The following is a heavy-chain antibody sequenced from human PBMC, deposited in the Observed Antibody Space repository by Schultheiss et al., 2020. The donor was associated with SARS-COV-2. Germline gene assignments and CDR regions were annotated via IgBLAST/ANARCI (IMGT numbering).Heavy chain of an antibody. J-gene: IGHJ6*02. CDR1: GGSITSNNR. CDR2: IYHDGST. CDR3: AREIVVVPAAIRVGMDV. V-gene: IGHV4-4*02. Sequence: SETLSLTCAVSGGSITSNNRWCWVHQTPVKGLEWIAEIYHDGSTSYNPSLKSRVTISVDTSKNQFSLKLSSVTAADTAVYYCAREIVVVPAAIRVGMDVWGQGTTVTVSS. D-gene: IGHD2-2*01.